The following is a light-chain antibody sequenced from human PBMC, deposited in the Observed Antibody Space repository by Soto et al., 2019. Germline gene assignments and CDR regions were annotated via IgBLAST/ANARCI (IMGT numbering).Light chain of an antibody. Sequence: DIVMTQSPLSLPVTPGEPASISCRSSQSLLHSNGYNYLDWYLQKPGHSPQFLIYLCSNRASGVTDRFSGSGSGTDVTLKIIRVEDEDVGVYYCMQALQTPYTFGQGTKLEIK. CDR3: MQALQTPYT. J-gene: IGKJ2*01. CDR1: QSLLHSNGYNY. CDR2: LCS. V-gene: IGKV2-28*01.